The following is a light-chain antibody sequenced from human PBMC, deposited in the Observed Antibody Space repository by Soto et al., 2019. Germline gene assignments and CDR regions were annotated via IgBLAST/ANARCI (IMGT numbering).Light chain of an antibody. CDR1: SFDVGAYNN. Sequence: QSVLTQPASVSGSPGQSITISCTGTSFDVGAYNNVSWYQQHPGKAPKLMLYEVSNRPSGVSNRFSGSKSGNTASLTISGLQAEDEADYYCSSYRGSSTYVFGTGTKVTVL. CDR2: EVS. V-gene: IGLV2-14*01. J-gene: IGLJ1*01. CDR3: SSYRGSSTYV.